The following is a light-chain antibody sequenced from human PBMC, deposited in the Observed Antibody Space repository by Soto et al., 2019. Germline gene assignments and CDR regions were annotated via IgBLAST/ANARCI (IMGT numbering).Light chain of an antibody. J-gene: IGKJ5*01. CDR3: QQNNRWHHIT. CDR1: QSVSSSY. Sequence: EIVLTQCPGTLSLSPGERATLSCGGSQSVSSSYLAWYQQKPGQAPRLLIYGASTRATGIPDRFSGSGSGTQFTLPISRLKSEDSAAYFCQQNNRWHHITFGQGTRLEIK. V-gene: IGKV3-15*01. CDR2: GAS.